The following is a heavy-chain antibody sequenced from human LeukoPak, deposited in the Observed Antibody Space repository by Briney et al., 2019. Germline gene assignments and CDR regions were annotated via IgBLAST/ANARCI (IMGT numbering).Heavy chain of an antibody. CDR1: GFTFSSYG. D-gene: IGHD1-1*01. CDR2: ISYDGSNK. V-gene: IGHV3-30*03. J-gene: IGHJ4*02. Sequence: PGGSLRLSCAASGFTFSSYGMHWVRQAPGKGLEWVAVISYDGSNKYYADSVKDRFTISRDNSKNTLYLQMNSLRAEDTAVYYCARGYNWVPTLWGQGTLVTVSS. CDR3: ARGYNWVPTL.